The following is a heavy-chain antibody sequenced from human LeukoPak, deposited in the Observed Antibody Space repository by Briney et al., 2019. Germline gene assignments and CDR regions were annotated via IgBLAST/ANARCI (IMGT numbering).Heavy chain of an antibody. J-gene: IGHJ5*02. CDR1: GYTFTSYY. CDR2: INPSGGST. Sequence: ASVKVSCKASGYTFTSYYMHWVRQAPGQGLEWMGIINPSGGSTSYAQKFQGRVTMTRDTSTSTVYMELSSLRSDDTAVYYCARNLRLGEFDPWGQGTLVTVSS. V-gene: IGHV1-46*01. D-gene: IGHD5-12*01. CDR3: ARNLRLGEFDP.